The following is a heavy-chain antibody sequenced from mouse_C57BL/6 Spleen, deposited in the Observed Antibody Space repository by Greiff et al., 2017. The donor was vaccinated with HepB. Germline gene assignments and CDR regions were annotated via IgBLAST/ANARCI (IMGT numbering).Heavy chain of an antibody. V-gene: IGHV1-72*01. CDR3: ARFYDYDGYWYFDV. D-gene: IGHD2-4*01. CDR1: GYTFTSYW. Sequence: VQLQQPGAELVKPGASVKLSCKASGYTFTSYWMHWVKQRPGRGLEWIGRIDPNSGGTKYNEKFKSKATLTVDKPSITAYMQLSSLTSEDSAVYYCARFYDYDGYWYFDVRGTGTTVTVSS. J-gene: IGHJ1*03. CDR2: IDPNSGGT.